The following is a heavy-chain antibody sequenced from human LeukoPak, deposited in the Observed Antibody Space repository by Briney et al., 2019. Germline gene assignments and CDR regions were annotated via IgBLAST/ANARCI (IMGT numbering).Heavy chain of an antibody. CDR3: ARQKYLRGPDVEYFDY. CDR2: IKQDGSEK. Sequence: GGSLRLSCAASGFTFSSYWMSWVRQAPGKGLEWVSNIKQDGSEKYYVDSVKGRFTISRDNAKNSLYLQMNSLRAEDTAVYYCARQKYLRGPDVEYFDYWGQGTLVTVSS. CDR1: GFTFSSYW. V-gene: IGHV3-7*01. J-gene: IGHJ4*02. D-gene: IGHD5/OR15-5a*01.